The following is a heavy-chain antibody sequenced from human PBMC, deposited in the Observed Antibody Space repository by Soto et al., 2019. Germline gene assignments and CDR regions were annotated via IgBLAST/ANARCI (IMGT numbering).Heavy chain of an antibody. CDR1: GGSFSGYY. D-gene: IGHD3-10*01. J-gene: IGHJ5*02. CDR3: ARRTAVVSETYDNSWFVP. V-gene: IGHV4-34*01. Sequence: PSETLSLTCAVYGGSFSGYYWSWIRQPPGRGLEWIGEINHSGTTNNNPSLKSRVTISVDTSKNQFSLKVSSVTAADTAVYYCARRTAVVSETYDNSWFVPSCPRPLVTV. CDR2: INHSGTT.